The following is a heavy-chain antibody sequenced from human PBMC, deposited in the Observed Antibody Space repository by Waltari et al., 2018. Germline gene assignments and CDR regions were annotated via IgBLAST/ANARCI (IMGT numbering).Heavy chain of an antibody. D-gene: IGHD1-7*01. Sequence: EVQLVESGGGLVQPGGSLRLSCAASGFTFSSYAMHWVRQAPGKGLEYVSAISSNGGSTYYANSVKGRFTIPRDNSKNTLYLQMGSLRAEDMAVYYCARVGGWNYDYWGQGTLVTVSS. J-gene: IGHJ4*02. CDR1: GFTFSSYA. V-gene: IGHV3-64*01. CDR2: ISSNGGST. CDR3: ARVGGWNYDY.